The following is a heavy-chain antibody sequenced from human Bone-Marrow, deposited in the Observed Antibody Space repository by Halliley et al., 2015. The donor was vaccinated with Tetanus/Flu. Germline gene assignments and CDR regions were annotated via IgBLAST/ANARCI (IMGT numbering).Heavy chain of an antibody. J-gene: IGHJ4*02. V-gene: IGHV4-59*01. CDR3: ARYPFGSPAFAN. CDR2: VSFSGNP. D-gene: IGHD3-16*01. Sequence: EWMGYVSFSGNPNYNPSLKSRVPISVDTSQNQFSLKVTSVTAADPAVYFCARYPFGSPAFANWGPGTLVTVSS.